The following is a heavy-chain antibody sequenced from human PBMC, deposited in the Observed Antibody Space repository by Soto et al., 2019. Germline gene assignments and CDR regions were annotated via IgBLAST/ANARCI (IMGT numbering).Heavy chain of an antibody. CDR3: ARHGQQLVFAHPHWFDP. D-gene: IGHD6-13*01. CDR2: IYYSGST. J-gene: IGHJ5*02. Sequence: PSETLSLTCTVSGGSISSSSYYWGWIRQPPGKGLEWIGSIYYSGSTYYNPSLKSRVTISVDTSKNQFSLKLSSVTAADTAVYYCARHGQQLVFAHPHWFDPWGQGTLVTVSS. V-gene: IGHV4-39*01. CDR1: GGSISSSSYY.